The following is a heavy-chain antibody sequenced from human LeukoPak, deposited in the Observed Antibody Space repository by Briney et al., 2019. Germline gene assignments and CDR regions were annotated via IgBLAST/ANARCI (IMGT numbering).Heavy chain of an antibody. CDR2: ISDNGGST. Sequence: GGSLRLSCAASGFTFSTYNMNWVRQAPGKGLEYVSAISDNGGSTYYANSVKGRFTISRDNSKNTLYLQMGSLRPEDMAVYYCARGANVIRYFDWLRGDLWGQGTMVTVSS. CDR1: GFTFSTYN. D-gene: IGHD3-9*01. J-gene: IGHJ3*01. CDR3: ARGANVIRYFDWLRGDL. V-gene: IGHV3-64*01.